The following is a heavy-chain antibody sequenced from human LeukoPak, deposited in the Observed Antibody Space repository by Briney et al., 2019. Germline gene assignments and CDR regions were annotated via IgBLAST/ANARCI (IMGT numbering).Heavy chain of an antibody. V-gene: IGHV3-7*01. CDR3: ARDGDGYPD. CDR1: GFSFNTNW. J-gene: IGHJ3*01. D-gene: IGHD5-18*01. Sequence: GGSLRLSCAASGFSFNTNWMSWVRQALGKGPEWVANIKTDGSETYYVDSVKGRFTISRDNAKNSLYLQMNSLRAEDTAVYYCARDGDGYPDWGQGTSVTVSS. CDR2: IKTDGSET.